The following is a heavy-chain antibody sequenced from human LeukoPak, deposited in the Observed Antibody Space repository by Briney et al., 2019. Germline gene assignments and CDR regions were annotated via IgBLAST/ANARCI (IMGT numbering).Heavy chain of an antibody. Sequence: PSETLSLTCTVSGGSISSYYWSWIRQPPGKGLEWIGYIYYSGSTNYNPSLKSRVTISVDTSKNQFSLKLSSVTAADTAVYYCARVALDVTMVRGVDHYFDYWGQGTLVTVSS. D-gene: IGHD3-10*01. CDR2: IYYSGST. CDR1: GGSISSYY. V-gene: IGHV4-59*01. CDR3: ARVALDVTMVRGVDHYFDY. J-gene: IGHJ4*02.